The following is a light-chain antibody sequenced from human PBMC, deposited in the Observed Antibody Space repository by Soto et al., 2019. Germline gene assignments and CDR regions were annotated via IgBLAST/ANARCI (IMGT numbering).Light chain of an antibody. V-gene: IGKV3-15*01. CDR3: QHYNNWPPWT. Sequence: EIVMTQSPATLSVSPGERATLSCRASQSVSINLAWYQQKPGQAPRLLIYGASTRAIGIPARFSGSGSGPEFTLTISSLQSEDVAVYYCQHYNNWPPWTFGQGTKVEIK. CDR1: QSVSIN. CDR2: GAS. J-gene: IGKJ1*01.